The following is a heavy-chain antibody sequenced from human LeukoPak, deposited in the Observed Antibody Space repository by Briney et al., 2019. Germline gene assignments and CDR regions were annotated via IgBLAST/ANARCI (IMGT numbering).Heavy chain of an antibody. CDR3: ARARGYYYGSGSPGEYMDV. D-gene: IGHD3-10*01. V-gene: IGHV1-46*01. Sequence: ASVNVSCKASGYTFTSYYMHWVRRAPGQGLEWMGIINPSGGSTSYAQKFQGRVTMTRDTSTSTVYMELSSLRSEDTAVYYCARARGYYYGSGSPGEYMDVWGKGTTVTVSS. CDR2: INPSGGST. J-gene: IGHJ6*03. CDR1: GYTFTSYY.